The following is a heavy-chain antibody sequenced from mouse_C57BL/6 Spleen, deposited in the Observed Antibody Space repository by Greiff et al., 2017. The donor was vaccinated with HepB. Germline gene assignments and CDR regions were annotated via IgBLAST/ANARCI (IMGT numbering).Heavy chain of an antibody. D-gene: IGHD1-1*01. J-gene: IGHJ1*03. V-gene: IGHV1-64*01. CDR3: ARCDYGSSYGYFDV. CDR2: IHPNSGST. Sequence: VQLQQSGAELVKPGASVKLSCKASGYTFTSYWMHWVKQRPGQGLEWIGMIHPNSGSTNYNEKFKSKATLTVDKSSSTAYMQLSSLTSEDSAVYYCARCDYGSSYGYFDVWGTGTTVTVSS. CDR1: GYTFTSYW.